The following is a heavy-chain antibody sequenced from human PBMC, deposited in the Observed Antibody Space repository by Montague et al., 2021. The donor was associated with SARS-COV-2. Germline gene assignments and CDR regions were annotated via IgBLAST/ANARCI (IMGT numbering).Heavy chain of an antibody. CDR2: ISSSGATI. Sequence: SLRLSYAASGFDFFNFDMAWVRQAPGRGLEWISDISSSGATILYADSLKGRFTISRDNIQKSLYLQMNSLRAEDTAVYYCATNKYCTLHDCLHGRHYFDXWGQGTLVTVSS. V-gene: IGHV3-48*03. CDR1: GFDFFNFD. J-gene: IGHJ4*02. D-gene: IGHD2-8*01. CDR3: ATNKYCTLHDCLHGRHYFDX.